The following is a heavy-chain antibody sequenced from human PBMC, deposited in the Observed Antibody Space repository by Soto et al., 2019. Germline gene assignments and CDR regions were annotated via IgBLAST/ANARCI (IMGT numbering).Heavy chain of an antibody. J-gene: IGHJ6*02. CDR3: ARHPNRRSPVGYYYGMDV. CDR1: GYSFTIYC. CDR2: IDPSDSYT. D-gene: IGHD1-26*01. Sequence: GESLKSSGKGSGYSFTIYCISWVRQMPWKGLEWMGRIDPSDSYTNYSPSFQGHVTISADKSISTAYLQWSSLKASDTAMYYCARHPNRRSPVGYYYGMDVWGQGTTVTVSS. V-gene: IGHV5-10-1*01.